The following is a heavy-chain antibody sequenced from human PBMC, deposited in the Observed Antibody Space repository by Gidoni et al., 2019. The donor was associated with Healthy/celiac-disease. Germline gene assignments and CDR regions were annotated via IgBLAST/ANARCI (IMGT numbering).Heavy chain of an antibody. V-gene: IGHV3-30*04. CDR3: ARELAYCGGDCYYKGVDYYYGMDV. Sequence: QVQLVESGGGVVQPGRSLRLSCAASGFTFSSYAMHWVRQAPGKGLEWVAVISYDGRNKYYADSVKGRFTISRDNSKNTLYLQMNSLRAEDTAVYYCARELAYCGGDCYYKGVDYYYGMDVWGQGTTVTVSS. CDR2: ISYDGRNK. CDR1: GFTFSSYA. J-gene: IGHJ6*02. D-gene: IGHD2-21*02.